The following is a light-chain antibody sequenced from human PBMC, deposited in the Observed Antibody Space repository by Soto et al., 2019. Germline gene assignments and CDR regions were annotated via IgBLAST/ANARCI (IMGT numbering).Light chain of an antibody. CDR1: QDIGND. Sequence: AIQMTQSPSSLSASVGDRVTITCRASQDIGNDLAWYQQKLGKAPQLLIFGSSSFQNGVPSRFSGSGSGTEFRLTISRLQPEDNATYYCLQDHNLLTFGGGTKVELK. CDR3: LQDHNLLT. CDR2: GSS. V-gene: IGKV1-6*01. J-gene: IGKJ4*01.